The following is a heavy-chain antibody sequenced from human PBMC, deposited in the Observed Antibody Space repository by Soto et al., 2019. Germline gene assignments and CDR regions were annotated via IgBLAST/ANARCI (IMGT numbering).Heavy chain of an antibody. CDR3: AKVTVTTSPDY. CDR2: ISGSGGDT. V-gene: IGHV3-23*01. J-gene: IGHJ4*02. CDR1: GFTFRTYA. Sequence: EVQLLESGGGLVQPGGSLRLSCAGSGFTFRTYAMTWVRQAPGKGLEWVSAISGSGGDTYYADSVKGRFTISRDNSKNTLYLQMVSLRAEDTAVYYCAKVTVTTSPDYWGQGTLVTVCS. D-gene: IGHD4-17*01.